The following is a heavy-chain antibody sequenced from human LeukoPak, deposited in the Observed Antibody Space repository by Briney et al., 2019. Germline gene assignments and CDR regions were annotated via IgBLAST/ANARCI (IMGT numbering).Heavy chain of an antibody. CDR3: TTDQDRADGYPNLSFDY. V-gene: IGHV3-15*01. J-gene: IGHJ4*02. CDR1: GFTFSNAW. Sequence: GGSLRLSCAASGFTFSNAWMSWVRQAPGKGLEWVGRIKSKTDGGTTDYAAPVKGRFTISRDDSKNTLYLQMNSLKTEDTAVYYCTTDQDRADGYPNLSFDYWGQGTLVTVSS. CDR2: IKSKTDGGTT. D-gene: IGHD5-18*01.